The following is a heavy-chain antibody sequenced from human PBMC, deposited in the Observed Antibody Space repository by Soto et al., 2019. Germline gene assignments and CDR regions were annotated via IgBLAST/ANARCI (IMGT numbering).Heavy chain of an antibody. CDR1: GFTFSSYA. CDR3: ASIGYCSSTSCNPTWFDT. CDR2: ISYDGSNK. Sequence: PGGSLRLSCAASGFTFSSYAMHWVRQAPGKGLEWVAVISYDGSNKYYADSVKGRFTISRDNSKNTLYLQMNSLRAEDTAVYYCASIGYCSSTSCNPTWFDTWGQGTMVTVSS. D-gene: IGHD2-2*01. J-gene: IGHJ5*02. V-gene: IGHV3-30-3*01.